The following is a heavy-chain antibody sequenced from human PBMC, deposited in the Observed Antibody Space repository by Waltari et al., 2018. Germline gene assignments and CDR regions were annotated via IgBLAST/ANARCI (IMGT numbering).Heavy chain of an antibody. D-gene: IGHD1-1*01. CDR1: GGSISSYY. CDR2: IYYSGST. J-gene: IGHJ4*02. V-gene: IGHV4-59*01. CDR3: ARGGLERPDY. Sequence: QVQLQESGPGLVKPSETLSLTRTVSGGSISSYYWSWIRQPPGKGLEWIGYIYYSGSTNYNPSLKSRVTISVDTSKNQFSLKLSSVTAADTAVYYCARGGLERPDYWGQGTLVTVSS.